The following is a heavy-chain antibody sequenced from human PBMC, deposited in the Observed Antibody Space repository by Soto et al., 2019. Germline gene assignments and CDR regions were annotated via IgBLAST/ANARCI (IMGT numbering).Heavy chain of an antibody. CDR2: TSFRGST. CDR3: SGYGSGSYYRY. J-gene: IGHJ4*01. D-gene: IGHD3-10*01. V-gene: IGHV4-59*08. CDR1: GGSITTPYW. Sequence: QVQLQESGPGLVKHSETLSLTCTVSGGSITTPYWNWSWIRKPPGKGLEWIGFTSFRGSTNYNPSVRSRVTISLDASKNQLSLKLRSVTAADTAVYYCSGYGSGSYYRYWGHGTLVTVSS.